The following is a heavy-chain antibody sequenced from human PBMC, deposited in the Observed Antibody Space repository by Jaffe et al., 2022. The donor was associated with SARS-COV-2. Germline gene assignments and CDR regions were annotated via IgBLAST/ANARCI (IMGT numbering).Heavy chain of an antibody. J-gene: IGHJ4*02. CDR2: ITGSGGST. CDR3: VRIRSSFYDY. CDR1: GFTFSSYV. Sequence: EVQLVESGGGLVQPGGSLRLSCAASGFTFSSYVINWVRQTPERGLEWVSAITGSGGSTYYADSVKGRFSVSRDNSKNTVDLQMNSLGADDTAIYYCVRIRSSFYDYWGQGTQVTVSS. D-gene: IGHD3-10*01. V-gene: IGHV3-23*04.